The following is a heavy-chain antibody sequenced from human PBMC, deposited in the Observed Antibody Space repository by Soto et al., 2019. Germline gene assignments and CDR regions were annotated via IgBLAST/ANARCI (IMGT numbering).Heavy chain of an antibody. CDR3: ARGEQYSGRIFDY. V-gene: IGHV6-1*01. Sequence: PSPTLSLTCAITGDSVSSNSAGWSWVRQSPSRGLEWLGRTYYRSKWYYEYAVSVRGRITINPDTSKNQYSLQLNSVTPEDTAVYFCARGEQYSGRIFDYWGKGTLGTV. J-gene: IGHJ4*01. CDR2: TYYRSKWYY. CDR1: GDSVSSNSAG. D-gene: IGHD1-26*01.